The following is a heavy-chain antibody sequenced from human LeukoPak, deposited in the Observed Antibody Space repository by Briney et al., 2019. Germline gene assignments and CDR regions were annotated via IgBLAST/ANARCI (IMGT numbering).Heavy chain of an antibody. CDR2: MNPNSGNT. J-gene: IGHJ4*02. V-gene: IGHV1-8*01. D-gene: IGHD3-22*01. CDR1: GYTFTTYD. CDR3: ARHNNSTYYYASYDY. Sequence: ASVKVSCKASGYTFTTYDINWVRQATGQGLEWMGWMNPNSGNTGYAQKFQGRVTMTRDTSISTAYMELSRLRSDDTAVYYCARHNNSTYYYASYDYWGQGTLVTVSS.